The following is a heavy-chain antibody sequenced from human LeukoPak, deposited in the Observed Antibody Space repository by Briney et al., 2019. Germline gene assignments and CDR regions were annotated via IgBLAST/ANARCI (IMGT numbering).Heavy chain of an antibody. CDR2: ISGSGGST. D-gene: IGHD6-19*01. CDR1: GFTFSSYD. CDR3: AKAPGIALAGTFDY. V-gene: IGHV3-23*01. Sequence: GGSLSLSCAASGFTFSSYDMGWVRQAPGKGLEWVSAISGSGGSTYYADSVKGRFTISRDNSKNTLYLQMNSLRAEDTAVYYCAKAPGIALAGTFDYWRQGPLVTVSS. J-gene: IGHJ4*02.